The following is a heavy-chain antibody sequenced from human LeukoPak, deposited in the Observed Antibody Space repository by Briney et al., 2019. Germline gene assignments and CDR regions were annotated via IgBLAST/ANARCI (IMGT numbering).Heavy chain of an antibody. D-gene: IGHD3-10*01. Sequence: GGSLRLSCAASGFIFRNYWMYWVRQVPGKGLVWVSRINSDGSFTHNVDSVKGRFSISRDNSKNTLYLHMTSLKAEDTAVYYCVRLGSGYWGQGALVTVSS. CDR1: GFIFRNYW. J-gene: IGHJ4*02. V-gene: IGHV3-74*01. CDR2: INSDGSFT. CDR3: VRLGSGY.